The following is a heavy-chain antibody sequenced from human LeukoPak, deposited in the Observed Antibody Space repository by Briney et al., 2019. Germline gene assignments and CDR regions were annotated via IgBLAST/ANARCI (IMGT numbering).Heavy chain of an antibody. D-gene: IGHD2-2*01. Sequence: GGSLRLSCAASGFTFSGSGMHWVRQAPGKGLEWVAFIRYHGSDKFYADSVKGRFTISRDNSKNTLYLQMNSLRPEDTSVYYCARRPTSWYFDYWGQGTLVTVSS. V-gene: IGHV3-30*02. CDR3: ARRPTSWYFDY. J-gene: IGHJ4*02. CDR2: IRYHGSDK. CDR1: GFTFSGSG.